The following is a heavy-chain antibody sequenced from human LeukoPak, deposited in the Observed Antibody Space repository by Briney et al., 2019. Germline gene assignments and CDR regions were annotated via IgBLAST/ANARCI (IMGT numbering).Heavy chain of an antibody. CDR2: IYHSGST. V-gene: IGHV4-30-2*01. CDR3: ARAVVDFWSGYTPNWFDP. Sequence: SETLSLTCAVSGGSISSGGYSWSWIRQPPGKGLEWIGYIYHSGSTYYNPSLKSRVTISVDRSKNQFSLKLSSVTAADTAVHYCARAVVDFWSGYTPNWFDPWGQGTLVTVSS. J-gene: IGHJ5*02. D-gene: IGHD3-3*01. CDR1: GGSISSGGYS.